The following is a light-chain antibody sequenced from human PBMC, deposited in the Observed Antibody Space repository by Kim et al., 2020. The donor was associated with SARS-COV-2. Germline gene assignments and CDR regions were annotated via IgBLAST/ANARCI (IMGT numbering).Light chain of an antibody. CDR3: SSYTSSSTWV. J-gene: IGLJ3*02. CDR1: SSDVGGYNY. CDR2: GVS. Sequence: GPSITISCTGTSSDVGGYNYVSWYQQHPGKAPILMIYGVSKRPSGVSNRFSGSKSGNTASLTISGLQAEDEADYYCSSYTSSSTWVFGGGTKLTVL. V-gene: IGLV2-14*04.